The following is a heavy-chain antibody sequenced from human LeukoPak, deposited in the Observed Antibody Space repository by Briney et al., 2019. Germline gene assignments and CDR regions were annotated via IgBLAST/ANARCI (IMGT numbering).Heavy chain of an antibody. D-gene: IGHD2-2*02. J-gene: IGHJ5*02. V-gene: IGHV3-48*01. CDR3: ASLKGYCSSTSCYTYNWFDP. CDR1: GFTFSSYS. Sequence: GGSLRLSCAASGFTFSSYSMNRVRQAPGKGLEWVSYISSSSSTIYYADSVKGRFTISRDNAKNSLYLQMNSLRAEDTAVYYCASLKGYCSSTSCYTYNWFDPWGQGTLVTVSS. CDR2: ISSSSSTI.